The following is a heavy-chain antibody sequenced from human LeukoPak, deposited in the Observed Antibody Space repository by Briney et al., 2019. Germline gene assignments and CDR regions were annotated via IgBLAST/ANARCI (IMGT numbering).Heavy chain of an antibody. CDR3: AKPSLTLEY. CDR2: ISGSGDST. Sequence: GGSLRLSCAASGFTFSNYAVSWVRQAPGKGLEWVSVISGSGDSTYYADSVKGRFTISRDNSKNTLYLQINSLRAEDTAVYYCAKPSLTLEYWGQGTLVTVSS. J-gene: IGHJ4*02. D-gene: IGHD3-3*02. V-gene: IGHV3-23*01. CDR1: GFTFSNYA.